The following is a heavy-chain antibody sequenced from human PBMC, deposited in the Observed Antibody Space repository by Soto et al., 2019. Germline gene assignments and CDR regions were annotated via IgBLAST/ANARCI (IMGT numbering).Heavy chain of an antibody. CDR1: GFTFGEYA. D-gene: IGHD3-3*01. CDR2: IRSKAYGGTT. CDR3: TRVGIFGVVLPDAAFDI. Sequence: GSLRLSCTASGFTFGEYAMSWVRQAPGKGVEWVGFIRSKAYGGTTEYAASVKGRFTISRDDSKSIAYLQMNSLKTEDTAVYYCTRVGIFGVVLPDAAFDIWGQGTMVTVSS. V-gene: IGHV3-49*04. J-gene: IGHJ3*02.